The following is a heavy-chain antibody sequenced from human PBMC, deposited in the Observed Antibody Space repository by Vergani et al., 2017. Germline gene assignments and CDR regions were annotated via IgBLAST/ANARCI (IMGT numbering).Heavy chain of an antibody. CDR1: GGSISSSNW. V-gene: IGHV4-4*02. CDR2: IYHSGST. J-gene: IGHJ4*02. Sequence: QVQLQESGPGLVKPSGTLSLTCAVSGGSISSSNWWSWVRQPPGKGLGWIGEIYHSGSTNYNPSLKSRVTISVDKSKNQFSLKLSSVTAADAAVYYCARRGNGDYVWGSYRPTFDYWGQGTLVTVSS. CDR3: ARRGNGDYVWGSYRPTFDY. D-gene: IGHD3-16*02.